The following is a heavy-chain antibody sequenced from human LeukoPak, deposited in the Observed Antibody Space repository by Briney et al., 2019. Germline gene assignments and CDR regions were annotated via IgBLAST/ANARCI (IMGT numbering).Heavy chain of an antibody. CDR3: ARVRGSSGSYEYYHYMDV. Sequence: SETPSLTCAVSGGSISSSNWWSWVRQPPGKGLEWIGEIDHSGSTNYNPSLKSRVTISVDKSKNQFSLKLSSVTAADTAVYYCARVRGSSGSYEYYHYMDVWGKGTTVTISS. J-gene: IGHJ6*03. V-gene: IGHV4-4*02. CDR2: IDHSGST. CDR1: GGSISSSNW. D-gene: IGHD1-26*01.